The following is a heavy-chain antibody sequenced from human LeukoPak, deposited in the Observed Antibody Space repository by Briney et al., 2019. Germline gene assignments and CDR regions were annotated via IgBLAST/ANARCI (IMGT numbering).Heavy chain of an antibody. J-gene: IGHJ5*02. D-gene: IGHD2-2*01. CDR3: ARDVPHCGSTSCYPHGWFDP. CDR2: IKKEGSEK. V-gene: IGHV3-7*05. Sequence: GGSLRLSCAASGFTFSSYWMSWVRQAPGEGLEWVANIKKEGSEKYYVDSVNGRFTISRDNAKNSLYLQMNSLRAEDTAVYYCARDVPHCGSTSCYPHGWFDPWGQGTLVTVSS. CDR1: GFTFSSYW.